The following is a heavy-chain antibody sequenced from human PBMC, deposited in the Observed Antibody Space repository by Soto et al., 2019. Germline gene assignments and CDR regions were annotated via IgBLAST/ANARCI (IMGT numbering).Heavy chain of an antibody. J-gene: IGHJ4*02. D-gene: IGHD1-1*01. CDR3: ARDPLRGSRYYFDH. V-gene: IGHV3-30*04. CDR1: GFTLRTYP. CDR2: LSFDGKVK. Sequence: QVRLVESGGGVVQPGGSLRLSCAASGFTLRTYPMHWLRQTPGKGLEWLTVLSFDGKVKHYADSVGGRFTISRDISENALYLQMNRMRGEDTAVYYCARDPLRGSRYYFDHWGQGTLVTVSS.